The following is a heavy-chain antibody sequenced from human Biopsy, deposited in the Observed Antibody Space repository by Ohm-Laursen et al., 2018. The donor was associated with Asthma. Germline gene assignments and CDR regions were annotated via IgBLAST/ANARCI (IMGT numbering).Heavy chain of an antibody. J-gene: IGHJ6*02. CDR3: ARERAGVLGSYNGMDV. D-gene: IGHD2-8*01. Sequence: SLRLSCAASGFTFSNYGVHWVRQVAGKGLDWVAVVTYDGISQYYAESVKGRFTISRDDSRNTLNLQMNSVRPDDTAVYFCARERAGVLGSYNGMDVWGPGTTVSVSS. CDR1: GFTFSNYG. CDR2: VTYDGISQ. V-gene: IGHV3-30*03.